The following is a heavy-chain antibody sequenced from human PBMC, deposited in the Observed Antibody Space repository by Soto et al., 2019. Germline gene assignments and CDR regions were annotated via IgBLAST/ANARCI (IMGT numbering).Heavy chain of an antibody. Sequence: GGSLRLSCAASGFTFSSYAMSWVRQAPGKGLECVSAISGRGGRTYYADSVKGRFTISRDNSKNTLYLQMNSLRAEDAAVYYCSKQPRTAVYFDYWGQGTLVTVSS. V-gene: IGHV3-23*01. J-gene: IGHJ4*02. D-gene: IGHD1-1*01. CDR1: GFTFSSYA. CDR2: ISGRGGRT. CDR3: SKQPRTAVYFDY.